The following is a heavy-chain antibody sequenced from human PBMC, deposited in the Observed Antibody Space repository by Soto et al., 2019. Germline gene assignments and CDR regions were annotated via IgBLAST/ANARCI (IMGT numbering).Heavy chain of an antibody. CDR2: ISHDGRNK. D-gene: IGHD1-26*01. Sequence: WGSLRLSCSTSVLIFSNYGMHWFRQAPGKGLEWVALISHDGRNKYYADSVQGRFTISRDNSKNTLYLQMNSLRPEDTALYYCARDRPVKARSGSLSSWGQGTLVTVSS. CDR3: ARDRPVKARSGSLSS. CDR1: VLIFSNYG. J-gene: IGHJ5*02. V-gene: IGHV3-30*03.